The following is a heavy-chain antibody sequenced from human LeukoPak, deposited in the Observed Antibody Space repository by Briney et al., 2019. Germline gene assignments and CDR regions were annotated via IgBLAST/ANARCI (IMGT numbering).Heavy chain of an antibody. CDR1: GFTLSEHW. J-gene: IGHJ4*02. D-gene: IGHD5-24*01. CDR3: ARGRTGHNPGDY. CDR2: INKDGSER. V-gene: IGHV3-7*03. Sequence: GGSLRLSCAASGFTLSEHWMTWVRQAPGKGLEWVGNINKDGSERNYGDSVGRFTISRDDVKSLLFLQMNSLRAEDTAVYYCARGRTGHNPGDYWGQGTLVTVSS.